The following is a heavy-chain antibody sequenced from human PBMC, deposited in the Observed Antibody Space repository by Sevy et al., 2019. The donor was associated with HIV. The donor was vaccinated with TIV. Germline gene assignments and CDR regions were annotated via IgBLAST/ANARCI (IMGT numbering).Heavy chain of an antibody. V-gene: IGHV3-33*01. CDR3: ARGGDFNDRSAKRDFDY. J-gene: IGHJ4*02. Sequence: GGSLRLSCAASGFTFSNYGMHWVRQAPGKGLEWVGVIWNDGSNKYYADSVKGRFTISRENSKNTLYLQMNSLRVEDTAVYFCARGGDFNDRSAKRDFDYWGQGTLVTVSS. CDR2: IWNDGSNK. CDR1: GFTFSNYG. D-gene: IGHD3-22*01.